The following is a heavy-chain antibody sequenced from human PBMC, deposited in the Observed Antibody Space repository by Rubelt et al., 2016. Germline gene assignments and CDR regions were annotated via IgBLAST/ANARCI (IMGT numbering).Heavy chain of an antibody. CDR3: ARGGRYYGSGSYQRHNWFDP. V-gene: IGHV4-34*01. D-gene: IGHD3-10*01. J-gene: IGHJ5*02. Sequence: QVQLQQWGAGLLKPSETLSLTCAVYGGSFSGYYWSWIRQPPGKGLEWIGEINHSGSTNYNPSLKSRVTISVDPSRIQFSLKLSSVTAADTAVYYCARGGRYYGSGSYQRHNWFDPWGQGTLVTVSS. CDR2: INHSGST. CDR1: GGSFSGYY.